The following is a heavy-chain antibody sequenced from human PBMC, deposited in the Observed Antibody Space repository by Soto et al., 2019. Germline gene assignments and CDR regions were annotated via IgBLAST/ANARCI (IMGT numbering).Heavy chain of an antibody. V-gene: IGHV3-15*07. CDR1: GFTFSDAW. CDR2: IKSKAYGGTA. D-gene: IGHD1-7*01. J-gene: IGHJ4*02. Sequence: EVQLVESGGGLVKPGGSLRLSCAASGFTFSDAWMNWARQAPGKGLERVGRIKSKAYGGTADYSAPVRGRFTISRDDSTATMYLQMNSLETEDTGVYYCTSHDATEQNFVPYWGQGTLVTVSS. CDR3: TSHDATEQNFVPY.